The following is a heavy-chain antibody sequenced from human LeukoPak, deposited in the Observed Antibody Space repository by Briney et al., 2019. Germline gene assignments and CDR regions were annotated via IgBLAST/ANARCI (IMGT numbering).Heavy chain of an antibody. CDR2: VSYDGSYK. Sequence: SGGSLRLSCAATGFTFSNFAMHWVRQAPGKGLEWVAVVSYDGSYKYYADSVKRRFTISRDNSKNTLYLQMNSLRAEDTAVYYCARAPGYGAAYYLDYWGQGTLVTVSS. D-gene: IGHD1-1*01. V-gene: IGHV3-30*04. CDR1: GFTFSNFA. J-gene: IGHJ4*02. CDR3: ARAPGYGAAYYLDY.